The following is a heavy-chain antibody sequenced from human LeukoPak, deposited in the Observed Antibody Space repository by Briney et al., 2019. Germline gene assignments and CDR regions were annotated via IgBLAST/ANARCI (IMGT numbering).Heavy chain of an antibody. CDR2: ISAYNGNT. D-gene: IGHD2-15*01. V-gene: IGHV1-18*04. CDR3: ARGRRDIVVVVAAPDFDY. CDR1: GYTFTGYY. J-gene: IGHJ4*02. Sequence: ASVKVSCKASGYTFTGYYVHWVRQAPGQGLEWMGWISAYNGNTNYAQKLQGRVTMTTDTSTSTAYMELRSLRSDDTAVYYCARGRRDIVVVVAAPDFDYWGQGTLVTVSS.